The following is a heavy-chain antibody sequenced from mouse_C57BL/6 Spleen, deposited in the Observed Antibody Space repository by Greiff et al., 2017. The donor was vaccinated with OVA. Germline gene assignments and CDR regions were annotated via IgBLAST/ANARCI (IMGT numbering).Heavy chain of an antibody. D-gene: IGHD2-4*01. Sequence: QVQLQQPGAELVMPGASVKLSCKASGYTFTSYWMHWVKQRPGQGLEWIGEIDPSDSYPNYNQKFKGKSTLTVDKSSSTAYMQLSSLTSEYSAVYYCARGYYDYWYCDVWGTGTTVTVSS. CDR2: IDPSDSYP. CDR1: GYTFTSYW. J-gene: IGHJ1*03. CDR3: ARGYYDYWYCDV. V-gene: IGHV1-69*01.